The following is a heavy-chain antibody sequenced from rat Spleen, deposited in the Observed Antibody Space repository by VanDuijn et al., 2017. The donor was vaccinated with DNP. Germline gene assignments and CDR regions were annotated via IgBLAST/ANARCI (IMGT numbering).Heavy chain of an antibody. CDR3: ARQGNNFGYFDF. D-gene: IGHD1-10*01. V-gene: IGHV5S11*01. Sequence: EVQLVESGGDLVQSGRSLKLSCAASGFTFSNYDMAWVRQAPTKGLEWVASISIGNGNTYYRDSVKGRFTISRDNAKSTLYLQMDSLRSEETATYYCARQGNNFGYFDFWGPGTMVTVSS. CDR2: ISIGNGNT. J-gene: IGHJ1*01. CDR1: GFTFSNYD.